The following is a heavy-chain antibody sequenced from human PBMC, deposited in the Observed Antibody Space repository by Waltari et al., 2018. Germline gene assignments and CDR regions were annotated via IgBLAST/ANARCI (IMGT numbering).Heavy chain of an antibody. Sequence: QVQLVQSGAELKKPGASVKLSCKASGYTFTRYYIQWVRQAPGQGLEWMGEMKYGGDTTMYEQKCQGRVTMTRYTSTSTVYMELSRLGSEDTAVYYCARLGITMTPDYWGQGILVTVSS. CDR2: MKYGGDTT. V-gene: IGHV1-46*01. J-gene: IGHJ4*02. CDR3: ARLGITMTPDY. CDR1: GYTFTRYY.